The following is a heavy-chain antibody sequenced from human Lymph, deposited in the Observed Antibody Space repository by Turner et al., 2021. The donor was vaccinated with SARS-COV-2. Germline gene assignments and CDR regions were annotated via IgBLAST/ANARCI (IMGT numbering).Heavy chain of an antibody. J-gene: IGHJ4*02. D-gene: IGHD1-26*01. V-gene: IGHV3-7*01. CDR2: IKQDGSEK. Sequence: EVQLVESVGGLVQPGGSLRLSCAASGFTFSYYWMSWVRQAPGKGLEWVANIKQDGSEKYYGDSVKGRFTISRDSAKNSLFLQMNSLRAEDTAVYYCARMGSSSWYFDYWGQGTLVTVSS. CDR1: GFTFSYYW. CDR3: ARMGSSSWYFDY.